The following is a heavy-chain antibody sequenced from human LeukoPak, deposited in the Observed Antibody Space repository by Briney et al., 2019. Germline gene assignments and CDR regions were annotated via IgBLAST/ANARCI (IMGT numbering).Heavy chain of an antibody. CDR3: ARDFKQPGY. Sequence: PGGSLRLSCGSSGFSFSKYALHWVRQAPGKGLEWVAVITFDGTKKFYGESVKGRFTISRDNAKNSLYLQMNSLKAEDTAVYYCARDFKQPGYWGQGTLVTVSS. D-gene: IGHD6-13*01. CDR2: ITFDGTKK. CDR1: GFSFSKYA. J-gene: IGHJ4*02. V-gene: IGHV3-30*04.